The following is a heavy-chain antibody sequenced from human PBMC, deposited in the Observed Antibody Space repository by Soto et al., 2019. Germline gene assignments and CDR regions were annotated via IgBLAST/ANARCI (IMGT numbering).Heavy chain of an antibody. J-gene: IGHJ4*02. CDR3: PRDYGEKWLVLDYFDY. CDR1: GFTFSSYW. Sequence: GGSLRLSCAASGFTFSSYWMSWVRQAPGKGLEWVANIKQDGSEKYYVDSVKGRVTISRDNAKNSLYLQMNSLGAEDTAVYYCPRDYGEKWLVLDYFDYGGQGTLVIVSS. CDR2: IKQDGSEK. V-gene: IGHV3-7*01. D-gene: IGHD6-19*01.